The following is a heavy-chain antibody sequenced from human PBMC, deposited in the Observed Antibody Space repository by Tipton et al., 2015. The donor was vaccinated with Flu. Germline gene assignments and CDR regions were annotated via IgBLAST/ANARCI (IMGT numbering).Heavy chain of an antibody. Sequence: TLSLTCSVYGGSFSGYYWTWIRQAPGKGLEWIGEINHSGSTHYSSSLKSRVTMLVDSSKNQFSLHLSSVTAADTAVYYCARVSPRRVTAIVVVMLPEGYFDSWGQGTLVIVSS. CDR3: ARVSPRRVTAIVVVMLPEGYFDS. CDR1: GGSFSGYY. D-gene: IGHD3-22*01. J-gene: IGHJ4*02. V-gene: IGHV4-34*01. CDR2: INHSGST.